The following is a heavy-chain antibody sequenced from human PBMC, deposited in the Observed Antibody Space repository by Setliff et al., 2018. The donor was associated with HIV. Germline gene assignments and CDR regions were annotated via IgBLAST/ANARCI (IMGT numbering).Heavy chain of an antibody. CDR1: GASISYGGHY. V-gene: IGHV4-61*02. J-gene: IGHJ6*03. D-gene: IGHD3-10*01. CDR2: SHSGGNT. Sequence: KPSETLSLTCTVSGASISYGGHYWSWIRQPAGKGLEWIGRSHSGGNTNYNPSLKSRLTISVDTSKNQLSLKLTSVTAADTAVYYCARGRDGELFTKEGNYYYIDVWGKGTTVTVSS. CDR3: ARGRDGELFTKEGNYYYIDV.